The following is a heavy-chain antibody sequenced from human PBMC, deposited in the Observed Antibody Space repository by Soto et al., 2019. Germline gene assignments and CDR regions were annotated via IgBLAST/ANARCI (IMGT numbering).Heavy chain of an antibody. J-gene: IGHJ4*02. CDR1: GFTFSSYA. D-gene: IGHD6-19*01. V-gene: IGHV3-23*01. Sequence: EVQLLESGGGLVQPGGTLRLSCAASGFTFSSYAMSWVRQAPGKGLEWVSAISGSGGSTYYADSVKGRFTISRDNSKNTLYLQMNSLRAVDTAVYYCAKDLGIAVAGMVWYFDYWGQGTLVTVSS. CDR2: ISGSGGST. CDR3: AKDLGIAVAGMVWYFDY.